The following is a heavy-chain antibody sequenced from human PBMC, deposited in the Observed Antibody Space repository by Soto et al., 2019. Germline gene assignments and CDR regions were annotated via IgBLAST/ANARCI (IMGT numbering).Heavy chain of an antibody. CDR3: LKEMLQTDTCDM. J-gene: IGHJ3*02. D-gene: IGHD3-16*01. CDR2: ISWNSGKI. V-gene: IGHV3-9*01. CDR1: GFIFDDYA. Sequence: EVQLVESGGGLVQSGRSLRLSCAASGFIFDDYAMHWVRQAPGKGLEWVSGISWNSGKIEYADSVRGRFIISRDNAKNSLYLQMNSLRPEDTAMYYCLKEMLQTDTCDMWGQGTMVTVSS.